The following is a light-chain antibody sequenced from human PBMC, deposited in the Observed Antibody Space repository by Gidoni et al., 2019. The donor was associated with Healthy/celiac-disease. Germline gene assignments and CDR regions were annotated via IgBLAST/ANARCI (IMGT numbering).Light chain of an antibody. CDR1: QSVSSN. CDR3: QQRSNWPPVT. J-gene: IGKJ4*01. Sequence: IVLTQSPATLSLSPGERATLSCRASQSVSSNLVWYQQKPGQAPRLLIYDASNRATGLPARFSGSGSGTDFTLTISSLEPEEYAGYYCQQRSNWPPVTFGGGTKVEIK. CDR2: DAS. V-gene: IGKV3-11*01.